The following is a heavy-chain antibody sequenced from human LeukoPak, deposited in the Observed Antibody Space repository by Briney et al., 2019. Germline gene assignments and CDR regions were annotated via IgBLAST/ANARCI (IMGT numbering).Heavy chain of an antibody. Sequence: PGGSLRLSCAASAFTVSSNYMTWVRQAPGKGLDWVSVIYSGGSTNYADSVKGRFTISRDISKNTPYLQMNSLRAEDTAIYYCAGGSGYHRQFDYWGQGTLVTVSS. CDR3: AGGSGYHRQFDY. D-gene: IGHD3-22*01. CDR2: IYSGGST. J-gene: IGHJ4*02. V-gene: IGHV3-66*01. CDR1: AFTVSSNY.